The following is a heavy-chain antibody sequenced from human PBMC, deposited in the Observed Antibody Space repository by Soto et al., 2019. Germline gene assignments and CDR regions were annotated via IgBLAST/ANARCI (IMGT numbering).Heavy chain of an antibody. CDR3: ATGGYYFDY. CDR2: IYYSGST. CDR1: GGSVSSGSYY. V-gene: IGHV4-61*01. J-gene: IGHJ4*02. Sequence: QVQLQESGPGLVKPSETLSLTCTVSGGSVSSGSYYWSWIRQPPGKGLEWIGYIYYSGSTNYNPSLXXRXTXXVDTSKHQCSLKLSSVTAADTAVYYCATGGYYFDYWGQGTLVTVSS. D-gene: IGHD5-12*01.